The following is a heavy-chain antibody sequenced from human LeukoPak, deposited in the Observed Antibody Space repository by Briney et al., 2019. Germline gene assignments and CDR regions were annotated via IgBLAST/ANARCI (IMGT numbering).Heavy chain of an antibody. CDR3: AKPRYSSSWQSFDY. CDR1: GFTFSGYA. V-gene: IGHV3-30-3*02. D-gene: IGHD6-13*01. Sequence: GGSLRLSCAASGFTFSGYAMHWVRQAPGKGLEWVAVISYDGSNKYYADSVKGRFTISRDNSKNTLYLQMNSLRAEDTAVYYCAKPRYSSSWQSFDYWGQGTLVTVSS. CDR2: ISYDGSNK. J-gene: IGHJ4*02.